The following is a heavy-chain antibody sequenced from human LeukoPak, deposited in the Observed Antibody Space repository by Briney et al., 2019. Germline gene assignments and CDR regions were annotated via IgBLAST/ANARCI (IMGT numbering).Heavy chain of an antibody. CDR2: INPNSGGT. J-gene: IGHJ4*02. Sequence: ASVKVSCKASGYTFTGYYMHWVRQAPGQGLEWMGWINPNSGGTNYAQKFQGRVTMTRDTSISTAYVELSRLRSDDTAVYYCAREGTAMTTNFDYWGQGTLVTVSS. CDR3: AREGTAMTTNFDY. CDR1: GYTFTGYY. D-gene: IGHD5-18*01. V-gene: IGHV1-2*02.